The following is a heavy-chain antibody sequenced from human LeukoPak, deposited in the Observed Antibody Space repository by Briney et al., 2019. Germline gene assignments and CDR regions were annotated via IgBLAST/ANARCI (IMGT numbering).Heavy chain of an antibody. CDR3: AKAYDNYAANSYSLDC. J-gene: IGHJ4*02. Sequence: GGSLRLYCAASGLTCSNYAMGWVRQAPGKGLEWVSIISGSGGGTYYADFVKRRCTISRDNSKNTLYPKVNSLRAEDTALYYCAKAYDNYAANSYSLDCWGQGTLVTVSS. CDR1: GLTCSNYA. CDR2: ISGSGGGT. V-gene: IGHV3-23*01. D-gene: IGHD4-23*01.